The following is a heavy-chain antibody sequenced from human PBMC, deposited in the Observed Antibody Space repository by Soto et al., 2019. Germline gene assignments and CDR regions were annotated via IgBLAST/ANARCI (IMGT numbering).Heavy chain of an antibody. J-gene: IGHJ4*02. D-gene: IGHD5-18*01. CDR2: INPSNEIT. Sequence: GASVKVSCKTSGYTFSAYYVHWARRAPGRGFQWLGWINPSNEITTFSEFFQGRVTMTRDTSISTAYMELSRLRSDDTAVYFCARQLDTTMLTDHWGQGTLVTVSS. CDR1: GYTFSAYY. V-gene: IGHV1-2*02. CDR3: ARQLDTTMLTDH.